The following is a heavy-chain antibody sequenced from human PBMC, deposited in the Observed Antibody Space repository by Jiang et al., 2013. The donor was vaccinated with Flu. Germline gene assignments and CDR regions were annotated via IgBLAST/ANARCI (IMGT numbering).Heavy chain of an antibody. CDR3: AKEGGYDFWSGTYYYYYYGMDV. CDR2: IRYDGSNK. V-gene: IGHV3-30*02. D-gene: IGHD3-3*01. J-gene: IGHJ6*02. Sequence: QLVESGGGVVQPGGSLRLSCAASGFTFSSYGMHWVRQAPGKGLEWVAFIRYDGSNKYYADSVKGRFTISRDNSKNTLYLQMNSLRAEDTAVYYCAKEGGYDFWSGTYYYYYYGMDVWGQGTTVTVSS. CDR1: GFTFSSYG.